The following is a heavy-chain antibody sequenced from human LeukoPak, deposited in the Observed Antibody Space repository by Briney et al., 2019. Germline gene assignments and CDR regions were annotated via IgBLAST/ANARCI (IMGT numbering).Heavy chain of an antibody. V-gene: IGHV4-4*08. Sequence: SETLSLTCTVSGGSISSYYWSWIRQPPGKGLEWIGYISTSGSTKYNPSLKSRVTISVDTSKNHFSLKLGSVTAADTAVYYCARGVCTSTSCFAGGYGMDVWGQGTTVTVSS. J-gene: IGHJ6*02. D-gene: IGHD2-2*01. CDR1: GGSISSYY. CDR3: ARGVCTSTSCFAGGYGMDV. CDR2: ISTSGST.